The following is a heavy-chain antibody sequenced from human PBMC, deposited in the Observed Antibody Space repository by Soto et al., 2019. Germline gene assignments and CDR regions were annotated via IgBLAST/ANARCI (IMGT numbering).Heavy chain of an antibody. J-gene: IGHJ5*02. CDR3: VRDGTKTLRDWFDP. V-gene: IGHV4-4*07. CDR1: GASISGFY. Sequence: ASETLSLTCTVSGASISGFYWSWIRKSAGKGLEWIGRIYATGTTDYNPSLKSRVMMSVDTSKKQFSLKLRSVTAADTAVYYCVRDGTKTLRDWFDPWGQGISVTVSS. CDR2: IYATGTT. D-gene: IGHD1-1*01.